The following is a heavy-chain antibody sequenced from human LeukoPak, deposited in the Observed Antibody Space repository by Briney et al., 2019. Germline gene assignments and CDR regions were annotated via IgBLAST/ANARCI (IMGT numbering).Heavy chain of an antibody. V-gene: IGHV4-4*02. CDR1: GGSISSSNW. CDR2: ISYSGST. CDR3: GRVILGEAKSPIDC. J-gene: IGHJ4*02. D-gene: IGHD3-10*01. Sequence: SETLSLTCAVSGGSISSSNWWSWVRQPPGKGLEGSGVISYSGSTYYNPALKSRVTISVDTSKNQFSLKLTSVTAADTAVYYCGRVILGEAKSPIDCWGQGTLVTVSS.